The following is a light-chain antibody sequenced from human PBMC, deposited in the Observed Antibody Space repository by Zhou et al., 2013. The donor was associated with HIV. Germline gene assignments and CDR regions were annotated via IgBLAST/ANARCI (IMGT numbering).Light chain of an antibody. CDR1: QSVSSY. CDR3: QQYGSSPPWT. J-gene: IGKJ1*01. V-gene: IGKV3-20*01. Sequence: EIVLTQSPATLSLSPGERATLSCRASQSVSSYLAWYQQKPGQAPRLLISGASSRATGIPDRFSGSGSGTDFTLTISRLEPEDFAVYYCQQYGSSPPWTFGQGPRWKSN. CDR2: GAS.